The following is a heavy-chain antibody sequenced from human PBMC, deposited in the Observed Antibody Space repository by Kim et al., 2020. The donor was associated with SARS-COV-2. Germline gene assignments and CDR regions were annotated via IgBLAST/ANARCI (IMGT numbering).Heavy chain of an antibody. CDR1: GFTFSSYW. D-gene: IGHD1-1*01. J-gene: IGHJ6*02. CDR2: INSDGSST. Sequence: GGSLRLSCAASGFTFSSYWMHWVRQAPGKGLVWVSRINSDGSSTSYADSVKGRFTISRDNAKNTLYLQMNSLRAEDTAVYYCARVAGLEGIYYYGMDVWGQGTTVTVSS. V-gene: IGHV3-74*01. CDR3: ARVAGLEGIYYYGMDV.